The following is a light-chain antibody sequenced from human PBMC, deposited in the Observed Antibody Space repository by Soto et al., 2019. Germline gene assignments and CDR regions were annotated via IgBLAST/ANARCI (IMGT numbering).Light chain of an antibody. J-gene: IGKJ4*01. V-gene: IGKV1-9*01. CDR1: QAVPNN. Sequence: DIHLTQSPSFLSASVGDRVTITCRPSQAVPNNMAWYQQKPGKPPKLLIYEESTLHSGVPSRFSGRKSGTQFTLTIDSLQPEDFATYYCQQLSRYPLTFGGGTKVDNK. CDR3: QQLSRYPLT. CDR2: EES.